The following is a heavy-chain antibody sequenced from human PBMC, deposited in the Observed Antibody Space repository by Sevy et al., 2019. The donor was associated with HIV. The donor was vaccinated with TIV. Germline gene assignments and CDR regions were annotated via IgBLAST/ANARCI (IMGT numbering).Heavy chain of an antibody. CDR3: ARDPNREPYSWSYYEYGGYFDY. D-gene: IGHD1-26*01. CDR1: GFTFSDYY. J-gene: IGHJ4*02. V-gene: IGHV3-11*01. Sequence: GGSLRLSCAASGFTFSDYYMSWIRQAPGKGLEWVSYISSSGSTIYYAYSVKGRFTISRDNAKNSLYLQMNSMRAEDTAVYYGARDPNREPYSWSYYEYGGYFDYWGQGTLVTVSS. CDR2: ISSSGSTI.